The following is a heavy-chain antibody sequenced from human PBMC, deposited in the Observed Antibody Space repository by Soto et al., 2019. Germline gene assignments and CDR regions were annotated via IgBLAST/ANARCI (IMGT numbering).Heavy chain of an antibody. CDR1: GFTSSDYY. V-gene: IGHV3-11*01. CDR3: AREYGALTLFDF. D-gene: IGHD4-17*01. Sequence: QVQLVESGGGLVEPGGSLRLSCAASGFTSSDYYMSWIRQAPGKGLEWVSYISNSGGTIYYADSVKGRFTISRDNAKNSLYLQMNSLRAADTAVYYCAREYGALTLFDFWGQGTLVTVSS. CDR2: ISNSGGTI. J-gene: IGHJ4*02.